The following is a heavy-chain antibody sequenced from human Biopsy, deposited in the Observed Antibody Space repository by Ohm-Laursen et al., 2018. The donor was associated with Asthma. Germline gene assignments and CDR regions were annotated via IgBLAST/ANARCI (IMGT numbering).Heavy chain of an antibody. CDR3: ARAVDYSHYYGIDV. J-gene: IGHJ6*02. V-gene: IGHV1-18*01. D-gene: IGHD3-10*01. Sequence: ASVKVSCKTSGYTFNSAGITWVRQAPGQGLEWMGWIPLYNGNTKVARKLQDRVTMITDTSTSTAYMELRSLRSDDTAVYFCARAVDYSHYYGIDVWGQGTTVTVS. CDR2: IPLYNGNT. CDR1: GYTFNSAG.